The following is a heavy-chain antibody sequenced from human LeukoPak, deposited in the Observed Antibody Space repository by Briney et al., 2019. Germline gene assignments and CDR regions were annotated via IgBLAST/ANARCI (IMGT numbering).Heavy chain of an antibody. CDR3: AKDRIYDFWSGYYKMEAFDY. D-gene: IGHD3-3*01. Sequence: PGGSLRLSCAASGFTFSSYAMGWVRQAPGKGLEWVSAISGSGGSTYHADSVKGRFTISRDNSKNTLYLQMNSLRAEDTAVYYCAKDRIYDFWSGYYKMEAFDYWGQGTLVTVSS. J-gene: IGHJ4*02. CDR1: GFTFSSYA. CDR2: ISGSGGST. V-gene: IGHV3-23*01.